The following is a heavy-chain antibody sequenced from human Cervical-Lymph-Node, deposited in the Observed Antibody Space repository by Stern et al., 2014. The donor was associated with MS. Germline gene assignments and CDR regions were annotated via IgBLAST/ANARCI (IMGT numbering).Heavy chain of an antibody. Sequence: VQLVESGAEVKKPGSSVKVSCKASGGTFSSFAISWVRQAPGQGLEWVGGLIPIFGSASYSQKFLRRVSITADESTGTAYMELSSLRSEDTAVYYCARLTTQCADSRCADYRYYDLWGRGTLVTVSS. V-gene: IGHV1-69*01. CDR1: GGTFSSFA. CDR2: LIPIFGSA. D-gene: IGHD3-22*01. J-gene: IGHJ2*01. CDR3: ARLTTQCADSRCADYRYYDL.